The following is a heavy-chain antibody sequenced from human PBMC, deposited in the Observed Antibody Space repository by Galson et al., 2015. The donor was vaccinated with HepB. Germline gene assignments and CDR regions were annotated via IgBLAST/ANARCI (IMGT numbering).Heavy chain of an antibody. D-gene: IGHD4-11*01. V-gene: IGHV4-59*02. Sequence: ATLSLTCTVSGGSVTTYYWSWIRQPPGKGLEWVGYFYYTGSSNYNPSLQNRVTMSMDTSTNQFSLNLTSVTAADTAVYFCARSFPYSDYIDYWGQGILVTVS. CDR1: GGSVTTYY. J-gene: IGHJ4*02. CDR3: ARSFPYSDYIDY. CDR2: FYYTGSS.